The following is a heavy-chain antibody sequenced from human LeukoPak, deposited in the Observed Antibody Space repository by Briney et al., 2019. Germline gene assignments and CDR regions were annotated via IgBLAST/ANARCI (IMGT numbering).Heavy chain of an antibody. Sequence: PGGSLRLSCAASGFTFNNYGMHLLGPAPGKGLERVAVIWYDGSNKYYADSVKGRFTISRDNSKNTLYLQMNSLRAEDTAVYYCARDSSGWSHDAFDIWGQGTMVTVSS. CDR1: GFTFNNYG. J-gene: IGHJ3*02. D-gene: IGHD6-19*01. CDR2: IWYDGSNK. CDR3: ARDSSGWSHDAFDI. V-gene: IGHV3-33*01.